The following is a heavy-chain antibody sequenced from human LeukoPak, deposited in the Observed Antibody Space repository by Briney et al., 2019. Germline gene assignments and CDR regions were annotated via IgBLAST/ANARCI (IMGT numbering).Heavy chain of an antibody. Sequence: KSSETLSLTCTVSGGSISSSSYYWGWIRQPPGKGLEWIGSIYYSGSTYYNPSLKSRVTISVDTSKNQFSLKLSSVTAADTAVYYCAREEFPITMIYLWGQGTLVTVSS. J-gene: IGHJ5*02. CDR3: AREEFPITMIYL. CDR2: IYYSGST. CDR1: GGSISSSSYY. V-gene: IGHV4-39*07. D-gene: IGHD3-22*01.